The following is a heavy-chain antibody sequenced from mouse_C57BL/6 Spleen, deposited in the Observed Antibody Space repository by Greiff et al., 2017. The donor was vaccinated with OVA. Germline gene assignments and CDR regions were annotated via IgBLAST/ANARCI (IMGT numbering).Heavy chain of an antibody. J-gene: IGHJ4*01. CDR3: ARSGDGYSPMDY. V-gene: IGHV1-50*01. CDR1: GSTFTSYW. Sequence: QVQLQQPGAELVKPGASVKLSCKASGSTFTSYWMQWVKQRPGQGLEWLGEIDPSDSYTNYNQKFKGKATLTVDTSSSTAYMQLSSLTSEDSAVYYCARSGDGYSPMDYWGQGTSVTVSS. D-gene: IGHD2-3*01. CDR2: IDPSDSYT.